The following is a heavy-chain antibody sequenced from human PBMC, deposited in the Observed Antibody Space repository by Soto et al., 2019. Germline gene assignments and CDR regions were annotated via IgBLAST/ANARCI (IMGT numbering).Heavy chain of an antibody. Sequence: QVQLQQWGAGLLKPSETLSLTCAVYGGSFSGYYWSWIRQPPGKGLEWIGEINHSGSTNYNPSLKSRVTISVDTSKNQFSLKLSSVTAADTAVYYCASIGDGIQWPKQAWVDYWGQGTLVTVSS. D-gene: IGHD5-12*01. CDR1: GGSFSGYY. CDR2: INHSGST. CDR3: ASIGDGIQWPKQAWVDY. J-gene: IGHJ4*02. V-gene: IGHV4-34*01.